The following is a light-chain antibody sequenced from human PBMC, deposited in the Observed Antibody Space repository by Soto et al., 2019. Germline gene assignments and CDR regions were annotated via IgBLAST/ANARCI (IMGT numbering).Light chain of an antibody. CDR3: HQTYSVPRT. CDR2: AAS. CDR1: QSIKNY. V-gene: IGKV1-39*01. J-gene: IGKJ1*01. Sequence: DIQMTQSPSSLSASVGERVTITCRASQSIKNYLNWYQQKPGKAPKVLIYAASTLETWVPSRFSGSGSATDFTLPISSRQPEDFATYYCHQTYSVPRTFGQGKKLEIK.